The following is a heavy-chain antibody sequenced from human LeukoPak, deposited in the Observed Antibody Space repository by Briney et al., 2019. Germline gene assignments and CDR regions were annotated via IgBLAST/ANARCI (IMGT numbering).Heavy chain of an antibody. D-gene: IGHD3-10*01. V-gene: IGHV3-48*02. CDR2: ISSSSGTI. CDR3: ARGGYYGSGSYQFDY. Sequence: GGSLRLSCAASGFTLSSYSMNWVRQAPGKGLEWVSYISSSSGTIYYADSVEGRFTISRDNAKNSLYLQMNSLRDEDTAVYYCARGGYYGSGSYQFDYWGQGTLVTVSS. CDR1: GFTLSSYS. J-gene: IGHJ4*02.